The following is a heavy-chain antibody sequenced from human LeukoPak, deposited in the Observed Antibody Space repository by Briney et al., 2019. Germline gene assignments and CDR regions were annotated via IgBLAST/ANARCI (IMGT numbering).Heavy chain of an antibody. CDR3: ARDSGSRVDY. CDR2: IYYSGST. Sequence: SETLSLTCNVIGGSISSYYWSWIRQPPGKGLEWIGYIYYSGSTKSNPSLKSRVTVSVDTSKNQFSLNLSAVTAADTAVYYCARDSGSRVDYWGQGILVTVSS. V-gene: IGHV4-59*01. D-gene: IGHD1-26*01. J-gene: IGHJ4*02. CDR1: GGSISSYY.